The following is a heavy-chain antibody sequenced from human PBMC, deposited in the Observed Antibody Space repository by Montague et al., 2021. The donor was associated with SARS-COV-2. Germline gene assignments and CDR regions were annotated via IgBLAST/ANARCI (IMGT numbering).Heavy chain of an antibody. J-gene: IGHJ4*02. V-gene: IGHV4-59*01. CDR2: VHYTGST. CDR1: GGSISSYY. CDR3: ARAQNTCFIANCVNYFEV. D-gene: IGHD1-1*01. Sequence: SETLSLTCEVSGGSISSYYWSWIRQCPGKGLEWIGYVHYTGSTKYNPSLKTRVTLSLDTPKKHCSLKLKSVTAADTAVYYCARAQNTCFIANCVNYFEVWGLGALVTVSS.